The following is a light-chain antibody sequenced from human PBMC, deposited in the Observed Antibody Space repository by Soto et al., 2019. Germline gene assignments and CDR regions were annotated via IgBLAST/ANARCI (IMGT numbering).Light chain of an antibody. V-gene: IGLV2-11*01. CDR2: DVS. J-gene: IGLJ1*01. CDR1: SSDVGGYNY. CDR3: CSYAGSPYV. Sequence: QSALTQPRSVSGSPGQSVTISCTGTSSDVGGYNYVSWYQQHPGKAPKVMIYDVSKRPSGVPDRFSGSKSVNTASLTISGLQAEDEADYYCCSYAGSPYVFGTGTKLTVL.